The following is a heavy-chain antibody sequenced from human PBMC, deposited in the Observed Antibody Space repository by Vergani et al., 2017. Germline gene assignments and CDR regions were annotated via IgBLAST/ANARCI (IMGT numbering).Heavy chain of an antibody. Sequence: EVQLVESGGGLVQPGRSLRLSCAASGFTFDDYAMHWVRQAPGKGLEWVSGISWNSGSIGYADSVRGRFTISRDNAKNSLYLQMNSLRVEDTALYYCAKGSVSSSQVDYYYYGMDVWGQGTTVTVSS. V-gene: IGHV3-9*01. D-gene: IGHD6-6*01. CDR2: ISWNSGSI. CDR1: GFTFDDYA. J-gene: IGHJ6*02. CDR3: AKGSVSSSQVDYYYYGMDV.